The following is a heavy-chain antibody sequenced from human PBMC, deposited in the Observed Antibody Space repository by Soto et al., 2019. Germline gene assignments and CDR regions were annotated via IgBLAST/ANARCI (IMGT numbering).Heavy chain of an antibody. CDR3: AKSKGELEIRKTTVTTFWGPFPI. Sequence: EVQLVESGGGLVQPGRSLRLSCAASGFTFDDYAMHWVRQVPGKGPEWVSGISWNSGSRGYAVSVRGRFTISRDNAKNSLYLQMNSLGAEDTALYSCAKSKGELEIRKTTVTTFWGPFPIWGQGKIVTVSS. D-gene: IGHD4-17*01. V-gene: IGHV3-9*01. J-gene: IGHJ3*02. CDR2: ISWNSGSR. CDR1: GFTFDDYA.